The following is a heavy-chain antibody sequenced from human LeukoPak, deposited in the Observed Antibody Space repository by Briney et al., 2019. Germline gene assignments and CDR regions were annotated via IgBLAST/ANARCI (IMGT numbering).Heavy chain of an antibody. CDR2: INPSGGST. CDR1: GYTFTSYY. CDR3: ARDRSKWELPFWFDP. J-gene: IGHJ5*02. D-gene: IGHD1-26*01. Sequence: GASVKVSCKASGYTFTSYYMHWVRQAPGQGLEWMGIINPSGGSTSYAQKFQGRVTMTRDTSTSTVYMELSSLRSEDTAVYYCARDRSKWELPFWFDPWGQGTRVTVSS. V-gene: IGHV1-46*01.